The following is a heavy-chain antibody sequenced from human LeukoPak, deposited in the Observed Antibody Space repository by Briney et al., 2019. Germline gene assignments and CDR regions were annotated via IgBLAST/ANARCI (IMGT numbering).Heavy chain of an antibody. V-gene: IGHV1-2*02. CDR3: ARGSIVATSWFDP. D-gene: IGHD5-12*01. Sequence: ASVKVSCKASGYTFTGYYMHWVRQAPGQGLEWTGWINPNSGSTNYAQKFQGRVTMTRDTSISTAYMELSRLRSDDTAVYYCARGSIVATSWFDPWGQGTLVTVSS. CDR2: INPNSGST. J-gene: IGHJ5*02. CDR1: GYTFTGYY.